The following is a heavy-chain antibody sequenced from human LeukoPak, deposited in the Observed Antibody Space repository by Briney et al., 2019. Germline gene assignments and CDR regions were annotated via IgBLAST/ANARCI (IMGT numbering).Heavy chain of an antibody. CDR1: DYRFISYW. Sequence: GDPLNISGQGSDYRFISYWIGGVRQIPGKGLEWLGVIYPGDSDTRYSPSFQGQVTISADKSISTAYLQWSSLKASDTDMYYCARIPAYYYDSSGYYSLDYWGQGTLVTVSS. J-gene: IGHJ4*02. CDR2: IYPGDSDT. V-gene: IGHV5-51*01. CDR3: ARIPAYYYDSSGYYSLDY. D-gene: IGHD3-22*01.